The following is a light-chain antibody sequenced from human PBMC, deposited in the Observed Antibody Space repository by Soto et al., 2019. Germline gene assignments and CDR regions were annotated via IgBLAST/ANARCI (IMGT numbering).Light chain of an antibody. Sequence: EIVMTQSPATLSVSPGERAALSCIASQTVGSDLAWYQQRPGQPPRLLVYGAATRATGVPARFSGSGSGTEFTLTISSLQSEDFAVYYCQHYKTWPLAFGQGTKVDTK. CDR2: GAA. V-gene: IGKV3-15*01. J-gene: IGKJ1*01. CDR1: QTVGSD. CDR3: QHYKTWPLA.